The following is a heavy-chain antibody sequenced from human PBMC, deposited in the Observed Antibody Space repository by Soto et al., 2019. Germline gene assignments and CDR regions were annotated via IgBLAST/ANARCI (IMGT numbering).Heavy chain of an antibody. D-gene: IGHD4-17*01. V-gene: IGHV1-18*04. CDR2: ISAYDGNT. J-gene: IGHJ6*02. CDR3: ARDQWSYGDFVYGMDV. CDR1: GYTFTSYG. Sequence: ASVKVSCKASGYTFTSYGISWVRQAPGQGLEWMGWISAYDGNTNYAQKLQGRVTMTTDTSTGTAYMELRSLRSDDTAVYYCARDQWSYGDFVYGMDVWGQGTTVTVSS.